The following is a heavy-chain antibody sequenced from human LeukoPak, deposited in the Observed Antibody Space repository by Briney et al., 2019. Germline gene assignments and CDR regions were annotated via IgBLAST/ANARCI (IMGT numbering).Heavy chain of an antibody. CDR2: TNPNSGGT. CDR3: ARGSLTLVVPGDAFDI. D-gene: IGHD6-13*01. CDR1: GYTFTGYY. Sequence: ASVKVSCKASGYTFTGYYMHWVRQAPGQGLEWMGWTNPNSGGTNYAQKFQGRVTMTRDTSISTAYMELSRLRSDDTAVYYCARGSLTLVVPGDAFDIWGQGTMVTVSS. V-gene: IGHV1-2*02. J-gene: IGHJ3*02.